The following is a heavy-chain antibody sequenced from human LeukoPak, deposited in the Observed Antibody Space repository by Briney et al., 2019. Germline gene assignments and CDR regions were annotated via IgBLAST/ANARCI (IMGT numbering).Heavy chain of an antibody. D-gene: IGHD3-3*01. CDR3: AITIFSRGMDV. V-gene: IGHV3-21*01. Sequence: GGSPRHSCAASGFTFSSYAMSWVRQAPGKGLEWVSSISSSSSYIYYADSVKGRFTISRDNAKNSLYLQMNSLRAEDTAVYYCAITIFSRGMDVWGQGTTVTVSS. CDR1: GFTFSSYA. J-gene: IGHJ6*02. CDR2: ISSSSSYI.